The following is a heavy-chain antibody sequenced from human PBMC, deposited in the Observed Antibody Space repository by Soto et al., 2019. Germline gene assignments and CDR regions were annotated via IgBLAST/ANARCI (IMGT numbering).Heavy chain of an antibody. D-gene: IGHD6-19*01. CDR3: ARDASSGWYHY. V-gene: IGHV1-46*03. Sequence: ASVKVSCKASGYTFTSYYMHWVRQAPGQGLEWMGIINPSGGNTSYAQKFQGRVTMTRDTSTSTVYMELSSLRSEDTAVYYCARDASSGWYHYWGQGTLVTVSS. CDR1: GYTFTSYY. CDR2: INPSGGNT. J-gene: IGHJ4*02.